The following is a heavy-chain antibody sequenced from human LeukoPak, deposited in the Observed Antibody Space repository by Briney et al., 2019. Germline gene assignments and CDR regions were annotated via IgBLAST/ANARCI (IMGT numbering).Heavy chain of an antibody. J-gene: IGHJ2*01. V-gene: IGHV3-13*04. CDR3: ARVLNFSRGTVTPLSNWYFDL. CDR2: IGSADDT. Sequence: GGSLRLSCAASGFTFSSYDMHWVRQATGKGLEWVSAIGSADDTYYPDSVKGRFTISRENARNSFYLQMNSLRAGDTAVYYCARVLNFSRGTVTPLSNWYFDLWGRGTLVTVS. D-gene: IGHD4-17*01. CDR1: GFTFSSYD.